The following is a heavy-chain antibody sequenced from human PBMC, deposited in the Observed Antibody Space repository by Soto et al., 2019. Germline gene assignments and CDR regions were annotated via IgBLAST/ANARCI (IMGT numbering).Heavy chain of an antibody. CDR1: GGSVSSGDFF. V-gene: IGHV4-61*08. CDR3: ATTGRTAVTGTVLDN. D-gene: IGHD6-19*01. Sequence: SETLSLTCTVSGGSVSSGDFFWTWMRQPPGKALEYVGYIRSDGRTYYGPSLDSRVTISKDTSKNQFSLNLKSVIAADTAVYYCATTGRTAVTGTVLDNWGQGTMVTVYS. J-gene: IGHJ4*02. CDR2: IRSDGRT.